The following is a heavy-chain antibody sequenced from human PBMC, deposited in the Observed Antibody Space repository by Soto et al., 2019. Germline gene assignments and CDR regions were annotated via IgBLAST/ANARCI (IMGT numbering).Heavy chain of an antibody. D-gene: IGHD2-2*03. CDR1: GGSISSYY. Sequence: SETLSLTCTVSGGSISSYYWSWIRQPPGKGLEWIGYIYYSGNTNYNPSLKSRVTMSVDTSKNQFSLKLISVTTADTAVYFCAREGNLGRWIQPLDSWGQGTLVTVSS. CDR2: IYYSGNT. CDR3: AREGNLGRWIQPLDS. V-gene: IGHV4-59*01. J-gene: IGHJ4*02.